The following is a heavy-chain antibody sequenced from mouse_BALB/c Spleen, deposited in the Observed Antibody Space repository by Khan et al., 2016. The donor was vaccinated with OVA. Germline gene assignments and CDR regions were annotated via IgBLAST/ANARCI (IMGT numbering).Heavy chain of an antibody. CDR3: ARDGSRYNYAMDY. CDR1: GYSITSDYA. J-gene: IGHJ4*01. CDR2: ISYSGST. Sequence: EVQLQESGPGLVKPSQSLSLTCTVTGYSITSDYAWNWIRQFPGNTLEWMGYISYSGSTNYNPSLKSRISITRDTSKNQFILQLNSVTTKDTATYYCARDGSRYNYAMDYWGQGTSVTVSS. V-gene: IGHV3-2*02. D-gene: IGHD2-3*01.